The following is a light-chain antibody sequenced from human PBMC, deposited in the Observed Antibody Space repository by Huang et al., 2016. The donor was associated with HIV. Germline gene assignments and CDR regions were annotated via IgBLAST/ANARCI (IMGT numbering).Light chain of an antibody. CDR1: QSLLHNNGYNY. J-gene: IGKJ1*01. CDR3: MQALQTWT. Sequence: DIVMTQSPLSLSVTPGEPASISCRSSQSLLHNNGYNYLEWYLQKPGQSPQLLIYLGVKRAAGVPDSFSGSGSDTDFTLKSSRVEAEDVGVYYCMQALQTWTFGQGTKVEIK. V-gene: IGKV2-28*01. CDR2: LGV.